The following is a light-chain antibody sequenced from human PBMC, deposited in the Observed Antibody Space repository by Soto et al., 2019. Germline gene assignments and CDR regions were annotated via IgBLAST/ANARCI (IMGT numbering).Light chain of an antibody. Sequence: QSALTQPASVSGSPGQSITISCTGTSSDVGGYNYVSWYQQHPGKAPKLMIYEVSNRPSGVSNRFSGSKSGNTASLTIPGLQAEDEADYYCSSYTSSSTLDWVFGGGTKLTVL. V-gene: IGLV2-14*01. CDR3: SSYTSSSTLDWV. J-gene: IGLJ3*02. CDR2: EVS. CDR1: SSDVGGYNY.